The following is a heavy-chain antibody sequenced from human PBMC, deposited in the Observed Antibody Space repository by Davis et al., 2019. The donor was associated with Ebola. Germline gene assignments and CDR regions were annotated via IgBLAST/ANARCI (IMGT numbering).Heavy chain of an antibody. V-gene: IGHV3-30*02. CDR3: ATANRAISGY. J-gene: IGHJ4*02. CDR1: GFTFSSYG. D-gene: IGHD2-2*02. CDR2: IRYDGSNK. Sequence: GGSLRLSCAASGFTFSSYGMHWVRQAPGKGLEWVAFIRYDGSNKYYADSVKGRFTISRDNSKNTLYLQMNSLRAEDTAVYYCATANRAISGYWGQGTLVTVSS.